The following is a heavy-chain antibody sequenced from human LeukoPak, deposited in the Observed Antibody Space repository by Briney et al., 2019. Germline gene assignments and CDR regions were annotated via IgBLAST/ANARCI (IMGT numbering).Heavy chain of an antibody. CDR2: IWYDGSNK. D-gene: IGHD6-19*01. CDR1: GFTFSSYG. CDR3: AKDLGGSGSRGVYYYYGMDV. J-gene: IGHJ6*02. Sequence: GGSLRLSCAASGFTFSSYGMHWVRQAPGKGLEWVAVIWYDGSNKYYADSVKGRFTISRDNSKNTLYLQMNSLRAEDTAVYYCAKDLGGSGSRGVYYYYGMDVWGQGTTVTVSS. V-gene: IGHV3-30*02.